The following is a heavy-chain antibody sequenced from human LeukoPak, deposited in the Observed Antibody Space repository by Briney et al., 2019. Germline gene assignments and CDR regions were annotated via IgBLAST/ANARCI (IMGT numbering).Heavy chain of an antibody. J-gene: IGHJ4*02. CDR1: GGSISSAAYY. CDR2: IYYSGST. Sequence: SETLSLTCTVSGGSISSAAYYWTWIRQHPGKGLEWIGYIYYSGSTYYNPSLESRVIISLDTSKNQFSLNLESVTTADTAVYYCARDRGFGESSFVYWGPGSLVTVSS. CDR3: ARDRGFGESSFVY. D-gene: IGHD3-10*01. V-gene: IGHV4-31*03.